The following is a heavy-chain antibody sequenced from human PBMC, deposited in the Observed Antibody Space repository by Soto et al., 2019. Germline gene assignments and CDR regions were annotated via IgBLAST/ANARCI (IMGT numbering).Heavy chain of an antibody. CDR1: GYTFTGYY. V-gene: IGHV1-2*04. J-gene: IGHJ5*02. CDR3: ARGAYIVEDCSSTSCYARWFDP. D-gene: IGHD2-2*01. CDR2: INPNSGGT. Sequence: ASVKVSCKASGYTFTGYYMHWVRQAPGQGLEWMGWINPNSGGTNYAQKFQGWVTMTRDTSISTAYMELSRLRSDDTAVYYCARGAYIVEDCSSTSCYARWFDPWGQGTLVTVSS.